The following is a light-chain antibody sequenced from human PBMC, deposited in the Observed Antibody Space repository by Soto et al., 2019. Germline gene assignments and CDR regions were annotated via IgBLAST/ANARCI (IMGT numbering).Light chain of an antibody. CDR2: GAS. J-gene: IGKJ1*01. CDR3: QQYNNWPQT. CDR1: QSVSRN. V-gene: IGKV3-15*01. Sequence: EIVMTQSPATLSVSPGERATLSCRASQSVSRNLAWYQQKPGQAPRLLIYGASTRATGIPARFSGSGSGKDFTLTISSLQSEDFAVYYCQQYNNWPQTFGQGTKVEIK.